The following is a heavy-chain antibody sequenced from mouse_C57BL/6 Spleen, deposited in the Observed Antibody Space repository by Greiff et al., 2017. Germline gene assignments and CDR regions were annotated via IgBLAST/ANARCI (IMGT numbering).Heavy chain of an antibody. D-gene: IGHD1-1*01. CDR2: IDPENGDT. CDR3: TTGYYGSRDWYFGV. Sequence: EVQLQQSGAELVRPGASVKLSCTASGFNIKDDYMHWVKQRPEQGLEWIGWIDPENGDTEYASKFQGKATITADTSSNTAYLQLSSLTSEDTAVYYCTTGYYGSRDWYFGVWGPGTTVTVSS. V-gene: IGHV14-4*01. CDR1: GFNIKDDY. J-gene: IGHJ1*01.